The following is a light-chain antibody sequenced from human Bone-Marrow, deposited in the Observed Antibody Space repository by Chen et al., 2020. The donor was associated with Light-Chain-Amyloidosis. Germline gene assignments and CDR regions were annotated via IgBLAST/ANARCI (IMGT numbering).Light chain of an antibody. V-gene: IGKV3-20*01. Sequence: EIVLTQSPGTLSLSPGEGANLSCRASQTISSNYLTWYQQKFGQAPKLLIYGSSSRATGIPDRFTGSGSVTDFTLTINRLEPEDFAMYYCQQYGTSPLTFVGGTKVEIK. CDR3: QQYGTSPLT. CDR1: QTISSNY. J-gene: IGKJ4*01. CDR2: GSS.